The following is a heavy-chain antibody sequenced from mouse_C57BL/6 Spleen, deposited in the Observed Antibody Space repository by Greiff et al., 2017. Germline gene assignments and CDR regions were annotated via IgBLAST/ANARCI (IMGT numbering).Heavy chain of an antibody. CDR1: GYAFSSYW. Sequence: VKLVESGAELVKPGASVKISCKASGYAFSSYWMNWVKQRPGKGLEWIGQIYPGDGDTNYNGKFKGKATLTADKSSSTAYMQLSSLTSEDSAVYFCARPRQLRNYYAMDYWGQGTSVTVSS. V-gene: IGHV1-80*01. D-gene: IGHD3-2*02. CDR3: ARPRQLRNYYAMDY. J-gene: IGHJ4*01. CDR2: IYPGDGDT.